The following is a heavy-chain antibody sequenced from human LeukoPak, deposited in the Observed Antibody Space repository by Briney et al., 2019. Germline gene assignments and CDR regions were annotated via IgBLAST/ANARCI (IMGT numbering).Heavy chain of an antibody. D-gene: IGHD6-13*01. CDR1: GFTFSSYS. Sequence: GGSLRLSCAASGFTFSSYSMNWVRQAPGKGLEWVSSISSSSSYIYYADSVKGRFTISRDNAKNSLYLQMNSLRAEDTAVYYCARLYSSSWYGDYWGQGTLVTVSS. CDR3: ARLYSSSWYGDY. V-gene: IGHV3-21*01. CDR2: ISSSSSYI. J-gene: IGHJ4*02.